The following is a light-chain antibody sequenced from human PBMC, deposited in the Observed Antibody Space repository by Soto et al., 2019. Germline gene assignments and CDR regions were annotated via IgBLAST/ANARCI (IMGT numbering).Light chain of an antibody. J-gene: IGKJ4*02. Sequence: DIQMTQSPSTLSSSVGDRVTITCRASQSVSSSLAWYQQKPGQAPKLLIYEASNLTSGVPSRFSGSGSGTEYTLTISRLQPDDSASYYCQHYNGYWTFGEGTRVEIK. CDR2: EAS. CDR3: QHYNGYWT. V-gene: IGKV1-5*03. CDR1: QSVSSS.